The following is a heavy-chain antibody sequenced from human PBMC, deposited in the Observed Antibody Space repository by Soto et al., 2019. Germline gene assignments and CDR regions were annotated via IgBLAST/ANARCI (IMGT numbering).Heavy chain of an antibody. CDR2: IWYDGSNK. D-gene: IGHD6-6*01. CDR1: GFTFSSYG. J-gene: IGHJ4*02. Sequence: GGSLRLSCAASGFTFSSYGMHWVRQAPGKGLEWVAVIWYDGSNKYYADSVKGRFTISRDNSKNTLYLQMNSLRAEDTAVYYCARESSSSIWRYFDYWGQGTLVT. CDR3: ARESSSSIWRYFDY. V-gene: IGHV3-33*01.